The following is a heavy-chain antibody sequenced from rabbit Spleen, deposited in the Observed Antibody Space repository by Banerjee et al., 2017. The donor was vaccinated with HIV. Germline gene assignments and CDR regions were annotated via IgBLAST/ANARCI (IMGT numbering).Heavy chain of an antibody. D-gene: IGHD6-1*01. CDR2: ISVGGST. CDR3: ARSYAGYDGYDYAWGFNL. J-gene: IGHJ4*01. V-gene: IGHV1S28*01. CDR1: GFTISSYN. Sequence: QSLEESGGGLVQPEGSLTLTCTASGFTISSYNMQWVRQAPGKGLEWIGWISVGGSTWYASWVNGRFTISSDNAQNTVDLQMNSLTAVDRATYFCARSYAGYDGYDYAWGFNLWGPGTLVTVS.